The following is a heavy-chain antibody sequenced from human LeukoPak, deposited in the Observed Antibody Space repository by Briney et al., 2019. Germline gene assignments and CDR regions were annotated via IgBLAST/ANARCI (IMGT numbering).Heavy chain of an antibody. J-gene: IGHJ6*03. CDR3: ARGRRYCTNGMCYSNYYYMDV. CDR2: MNPNSGHT. V-gene: IGHV1-8*01. CDR1: GDTFTSYD. D-gene: IGHD2-8*01. Sequence: ASVKVSCKTSGDTFTSYDINWVRQATGQGLEWMGWMNPNSGHTGYAQKFQGRVTMTRNTSISTAYMELSSLRSEDTAVYYCARGRRYCTNGMCYSNYYYMDVWGKGTTVTVSS.